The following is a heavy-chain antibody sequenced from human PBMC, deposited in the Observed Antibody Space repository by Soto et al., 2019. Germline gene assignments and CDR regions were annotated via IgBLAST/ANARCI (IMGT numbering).Heavy chain of an antibody. CDR3: AKKYGYSSSHTDY. D-gene: IGHD6-13*01. V-gene: IGHV3-23*01. CDR2: ISGGGGLT. J-gene: IGHJ4*02. Sequence: PGGSLRLSCAASGFTFSSYAMSWVRQAPGKGLEWVSGISGGGGLTYYTDSVKGRFTISRDDSQNTLYLQMNSLRADDTAVYYCAKKYGYSSSHTDYWGQGTLVTVSS. CDR1: GFTFSSYA.